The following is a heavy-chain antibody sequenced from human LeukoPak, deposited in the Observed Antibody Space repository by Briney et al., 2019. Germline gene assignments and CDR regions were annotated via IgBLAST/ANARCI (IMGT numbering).Heavy chain of an antibody. V-gene: IGHV3-74*01. CDR1: GFTFSNFW. Sequence: GGSLRLSCAASGFTFSNFWMHWVRQAPGKGLVCVSRINSDGSDTSYADSVKGRLTISRDNAKNTLYLQMNSLRAEDTAIYYCVGGYDPHYWGQGTLVTVSS. J-gene: IGHJ4*02. D-gene: IGHD2-8*02. CDR2: INSDGSDT. CDR3: VGGYDPHY.